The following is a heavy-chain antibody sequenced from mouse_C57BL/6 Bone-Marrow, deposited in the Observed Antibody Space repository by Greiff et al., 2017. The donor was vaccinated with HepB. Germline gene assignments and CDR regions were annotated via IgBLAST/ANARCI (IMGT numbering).Heavy chain of an antibody. V-gene: IGHV1-69*01. CDR1: GYTFTSYW. J-gene: IGHJ2*01. Sequence: QVQLQQPGAELVMPGASVKLSCKASGYTFTSYWMHWVKQRPGQGLEWIGEIDPSDSYTNYNQKFKGKSTLTVDKSSSTAYMQLSSLTSEDSAVYYCARYRSSGYDCCDYWGQGTTLTVSS. D-gene: IGHD3-2*02. CDR3: ARYRSSGYDCCDY. CDR2: IDPSDSYT.